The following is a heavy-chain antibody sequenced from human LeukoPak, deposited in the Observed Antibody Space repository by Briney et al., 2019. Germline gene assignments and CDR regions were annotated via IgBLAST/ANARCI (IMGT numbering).Heavy chain of an antibody. Sequence: ASVKVSCKASGGTFSSYAISWVRQAPGQGLEWMGWISAYNGNTNYAQKLQGRVTMTTDTSTSTAYMELRSLRSDDTAVYYCARERYSSSSADYWGQGTLVTVSS. CDR2: ISAYNGNT. J-gene: IGHJ4*02. V-gene: IGHV1-18*01. D-gene: IGHD6-6*01. CDR3: ARERYSSSSADY. CDR1: GGTFSSYA.